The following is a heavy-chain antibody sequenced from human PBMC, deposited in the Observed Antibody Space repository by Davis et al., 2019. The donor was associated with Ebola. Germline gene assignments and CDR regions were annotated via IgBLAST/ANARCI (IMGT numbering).Heavy chain of an antibody. J-gene: IGHJ4*02. CDR2: ISYSGST. D-gene: IGHD5-18*01. CDR3: ASQASIQLWARY. V-gene: IGHV4-39*01. Sequence: MPSETLSLTCTVSGGSTSSSSYYWGWIRQPPGKGLEWIGSISYSGSTYYNPSLKSRVTISVDTSKNQFSLKLSSVTAADTAVYYCASQASIQLWARYWGQGTLVTVSS. CDR1: GGSTSSSSYY.